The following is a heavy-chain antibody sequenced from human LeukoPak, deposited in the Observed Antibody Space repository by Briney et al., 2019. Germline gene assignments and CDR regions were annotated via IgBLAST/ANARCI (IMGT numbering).Heavy chain of an antibody. J-gene: IGHJ6*02. V-gene: IGHV3-23*01. CDR2: ISGTADRT. Sequence: GGSLRLSCVASGFTFSDYAMSWVRQAPGKGLEWVSAISGTADRTYYVGSVKGRFTISRDNSKNTLYLQMNSLRAEDTAVYYCARGYDSSGYYSFYYYYGMDVWGQGTTVTVSS. D-gene: IGHD3-22*01. CDR1: GFTFSDYA. CDR3: ARGYDSSGYYSFYYYYGMDV.